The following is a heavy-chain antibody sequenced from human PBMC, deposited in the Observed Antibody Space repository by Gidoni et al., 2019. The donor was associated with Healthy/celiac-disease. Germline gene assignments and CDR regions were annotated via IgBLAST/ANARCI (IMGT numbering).Heavy chain of an antibody. J-gene: IGHJ6*02. D-gene: IGHD1-26*01. CDR1: GFTFSSYW. CDR3: AATGGMVDKDSFYGMDV. Sequence: ELQLVESGVGLVQPGWSLRLSCAASGFTFSSYWMHCVRQAPGKGLVWVSRINSDGSSTRYEDAVKGRFIISRDNDKNTLYLQMNSLRAEETAVYYCAATGGMVDKDSFYGMDVWGQGTTVTVSS. CDR2: INSDGSST. V-gene: IGHV3-74*01.